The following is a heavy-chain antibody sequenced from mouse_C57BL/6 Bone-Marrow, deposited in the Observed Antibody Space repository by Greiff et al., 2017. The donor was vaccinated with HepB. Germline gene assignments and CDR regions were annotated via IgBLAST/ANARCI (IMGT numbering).Heavy chain of an antibody. Sequence: QVQLQQPGAELVRPGTSVKLSCKASGYTFTSYWMHWVKQRPGQGLEWIGVIDPSDSYTNYNQKFKGKATLTVDTSSSTAYMRLSSLTSEDSAVYYCANPFYWGQGTTLTVSS. CDR3: ANPFY. CDR1: GYTFTSYW. J-gene: IGHJ2*01. V-gene: IGHV1-59*01. CDR2: IDPSDSYT.